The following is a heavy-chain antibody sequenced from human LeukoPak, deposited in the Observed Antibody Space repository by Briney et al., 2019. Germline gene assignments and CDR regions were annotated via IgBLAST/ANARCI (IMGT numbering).Heavy chain of an antibody. J-gene: IGHJ6*04. V-gene: IGHV4-30-4*01. D-gene: IGHD3-10*01. Sequence: SETLSLTCTVSGGSISSGDYYWSWTRQPPGKGLEWIGYIYYSGSTYYNPSLKSRVTISVDTSKNQFSLKLSSVTAADTAVYYCARVTMVRGVTTYFYYGMDVWGKGTTVTVSS. CDR2: IYYSGST. CDR3: ARVTMVRGVTTYFYYGMDV. CDR1: GGSISSGDYY.